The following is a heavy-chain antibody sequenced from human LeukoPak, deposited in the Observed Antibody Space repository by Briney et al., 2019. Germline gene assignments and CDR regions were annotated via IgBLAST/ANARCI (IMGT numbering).Heavy chain of an antibody. D-gene: IGHD6-13*01. CDR2: IYYSGST. CDR1: GGSISSGGYY. CDR3: ARAYTSSCRWFDP. J-gene: IGHJ5*02. V-gene: IGHV4-31*03. Sequence: SETLSLTCTVSGGSISSGGYYWSWIRQHPGKGLEWIGYIYYSGSTYYNPSLKSRVTISVDTSKNQFSLKLSSVTAADTAVYYCARAYTSSCRWFDPWGQGTLVTVSS.